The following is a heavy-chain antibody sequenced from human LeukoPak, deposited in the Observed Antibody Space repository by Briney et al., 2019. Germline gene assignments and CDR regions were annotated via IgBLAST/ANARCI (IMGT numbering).Heavy chain of an antibody. D-gene: IGHD3-22*01. CDR2: SNAGNGNT. V-gene: IGHV1-3*02. J-gene: IGHJ4*02. CDR3: ASAYNYYDSSGYCLGYYFDY. Sequence: ASVKVSCKASGYTFTSYAMHWVRQAPGQRLEWMGWSNAGNGNTKYSQEFQGRVTITRDTSASTAYMELSSLRSEDMAVYYCASAYNYYDSSGYCLGYYFDYWGQGTLVTVSS. CDR1: GYTFTSYA.